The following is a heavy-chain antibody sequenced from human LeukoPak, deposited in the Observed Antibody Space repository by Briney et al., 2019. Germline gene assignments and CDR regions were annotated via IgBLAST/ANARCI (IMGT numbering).Heavy chain of an antibody. J-gene: IGHJ5*02. D-gene: IGHD3-10*01. Sequence: GGSLRLSCAASGFTFSSYAMHWVRQAPGKGLEWVAVISYDGSNKYYADSVKGRFTISRDNSKNTLYLQMNSLRAEDTAVYYCAKDPLRNYGSGSHWFDPWGQGTLVTVSS. CDR2: ISYDGSNK. V-gene: IGHV3-30-3*01. CDR3: AKDPLRNYGSGSHWFDP. CDR1: GFTFSSYA.